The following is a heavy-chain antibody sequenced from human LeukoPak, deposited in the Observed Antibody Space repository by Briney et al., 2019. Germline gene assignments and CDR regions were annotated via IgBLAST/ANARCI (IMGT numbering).Heavy chain of an antibody. D-gene: IGHD1-26*01. Sequence: SETLSLTCAVYGESFSDHYWSWIRQSPGKGLEWIGEISHSGSTNYNPSLKSRVTIGTTENQISLKLSSVTAADTAVYYCARHSAIVGATKWYFDLWGRGTLVTVSS. CDR2: ISHSGST. V-gene: IGHV4-34*01. CDR1: GESFSDHY. CDR3: ARHSAIVGATKWYFDL. J-gene: IGHJ2*01.